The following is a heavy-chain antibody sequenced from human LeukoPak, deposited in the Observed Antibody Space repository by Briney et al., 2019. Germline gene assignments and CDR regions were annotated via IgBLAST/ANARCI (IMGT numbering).Heavy chain of an antibody. V-gene: IGHV4-34*01. J-gene: IGHJ4*02. CDR3: AGNRQDSGSYEIPY. CDR2: INHSGST. D-gene: IGHD1-26*01. Sequence: PSETLSLTCAVYGGSFSGYYWSWIRQPPGKGLEWIGEINHSGSTNYNPSLKSRVTISVDTSKNQFSLKLSSVTAADTAVYYCAGNRQDSGSYEIPYWGQGTLVTVSS. CDR1: GGSFSGYY.